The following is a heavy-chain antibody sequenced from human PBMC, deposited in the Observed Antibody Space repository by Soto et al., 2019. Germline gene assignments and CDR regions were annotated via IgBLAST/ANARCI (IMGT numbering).Heavy chain of an antibody. CDR2: IKSKTDGGTT. CDR1: GFTFSNAW. Sequence: GGSLRLSCAASGFTFSNAWMSWVRQAPGKGLEWVGRIKSKTDGGTTDYAAPVKGRFTISRDDSKNTLYLQMNSLKTEDTAVYYCAKSYYGDYDHRLLFDNWGQGTLVTVSS. J-gene: IGHJ4*02. CDR3: AKSYYGDYDHRLLFDN. D-gene: IGHD4-17*01. V-gene: IGHV3-15*01.